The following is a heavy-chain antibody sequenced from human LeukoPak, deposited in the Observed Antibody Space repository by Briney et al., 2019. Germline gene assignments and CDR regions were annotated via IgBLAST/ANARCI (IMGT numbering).Heavy chain of an antibody. Sequence: PGGSLRLSCAASGFTVSNNYMNGARQAPGEGLEWVSVIYSGGSTYYADSVKGRFTISRHNSNNTLYLQMNSLRDEDTAVYYCARETKYGGYSYGFLDYWGQGTPVTVSS. J-gene: IGHJ4*02. CDR3: ARETKYGGYSYGFLDY. D-gene: IGHD5-18*01. CDR2: IYSGGST. CDR1: GFTVSNNY. V-gene: IGHV3-53*04.